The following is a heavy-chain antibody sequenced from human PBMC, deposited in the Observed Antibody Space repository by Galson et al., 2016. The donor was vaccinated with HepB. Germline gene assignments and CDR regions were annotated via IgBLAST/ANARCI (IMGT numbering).Heavy chain of an antibody. D-gene: IGHD3-3*01. J-gene: IGHJ6*04. CDR1: GFTFSSYS. CDR2: ISSGSSYI. V-gene: IGHV3-21*01. Sequence: SLRLSCAASGFTFSSYSMNWVRQAPGKGLDWVSSISSGSSYIYYADSVKGRFTISRDNAKNSLYLQMNSLRAEDPALYYCARLILTYDFWSHYAMDVWGKGTTVTVSS. CDR3: ARLILTYDFWSHYAMDV.